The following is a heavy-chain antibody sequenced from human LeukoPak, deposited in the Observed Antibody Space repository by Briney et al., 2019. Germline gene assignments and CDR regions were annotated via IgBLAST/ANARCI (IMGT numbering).Heavy chain of an antibody. CDR1: GGSISSYY. CDR2: IYYSGST. Sequence: KASETLSLTCTVSGGSISSYYWSWIRQPPGKGLEWIGYIYYSGSTNYNPSLKSRVTISVDTSKNQFSLKLSSVTAADTAGYYCARYAGYSGYENFDYWGQGTLVTVSS. CDR3: ARYAGYSGYENFDY. V-gene: IGHV4-59*08. D-gene: IGHD5-12*01. J-gene: IGHJ4*02.